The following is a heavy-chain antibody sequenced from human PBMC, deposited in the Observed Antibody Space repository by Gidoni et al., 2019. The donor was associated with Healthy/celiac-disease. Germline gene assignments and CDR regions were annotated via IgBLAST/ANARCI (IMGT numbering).Heavy chain of an antibody. CDR2: ISGSGGST. D-gene: IGHD3-10*01. V-gene: IGHV3-23*01. Sequence: EVQLLESGGGLVQPGGSLRLSCAASGFPFSSYAMSWVRQAPGKGLEWVSAISGSGGSTYYADSVKGRFTISRDNSKNTLYLQMNSLRAEDTAVYYCAKSRGSGPYYFDYWGQGTLVTVSS. CDR1: GFPFSSYA. CDR3: AKSRGSGPYYFDY. J-gene: IGHJ4*02.